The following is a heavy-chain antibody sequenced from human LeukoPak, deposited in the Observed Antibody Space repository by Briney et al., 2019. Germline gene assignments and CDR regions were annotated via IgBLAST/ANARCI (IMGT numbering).Heavy chain of an antibody. Sequence: SETLSLTCSVSGDSISSYYWNWIRQPPGKELEWIGYIYYSGSTYYNPSLKSRVTISVDTSKSQFSLEVSSVTAADTAVYYCARTYDSSGYSAFHIWGQGTMVTVSS. CDR2: IYYSGST. J-gene: IGHJ3*02. CDR1: GDSISSYY. D-gene: IGHD3-22*01. CDR3: ARTYDSSGYSAFHI. V-gene: IGHV4-59*12.